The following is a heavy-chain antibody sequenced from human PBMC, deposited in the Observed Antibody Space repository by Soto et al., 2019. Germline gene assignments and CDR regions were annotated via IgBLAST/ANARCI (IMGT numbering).Heavy chain of an antibody. V-gene: IGHV4-59*01. Sequence: SETLSLTCTVSGVSIRSYYWSWIRQPPGKGLEWIGYIYDSGSTKYNPSLNSRVTISVDTSKNQFSLKLSSVTAADTAVYYCARHGGSNYASDFWGHGALVTVSS. CDR3: ARHGGSNYASDF. J-gene: IGHJ4*01. CDR2: IYDSGST. D-gene: IGHD5-18*01. CDR1: GVSIRSYY.